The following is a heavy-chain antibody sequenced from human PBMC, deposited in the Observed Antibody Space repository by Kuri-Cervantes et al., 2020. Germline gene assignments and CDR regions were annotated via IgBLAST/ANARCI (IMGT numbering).Heavy chain of an antibody. CDR2: IYSGGST. V-gene: IGHV3-66*01. D-gene: IGHD6-19*01. Sequence: GGSLRLSCAASGFTFNSYALSWVRQAPGKGLEWVSVIYSGGSTYYADSVKGRFTISRDNAKNSLYLQMNSLRAEDTAVYYCARADYGYSSGCIDYWGQGTLVTVSS. J-gene: IGHJ4*02. CDR1: GFTFNSYA. CDR3: ARADYGYSSGCIDY.